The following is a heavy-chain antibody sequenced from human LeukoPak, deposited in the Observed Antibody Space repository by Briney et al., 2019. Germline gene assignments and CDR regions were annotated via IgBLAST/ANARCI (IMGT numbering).Heavy chain of an antibody. D-gene: IGHD6-6*01. CDR1: GYSFTSYW. V-gene: IGHV5-51*01. CDR2: IYPGDSDT. Sequence: GESLKISCEGSGYSFTSYWIGWVRQMPGKGLEWMGIIYPGDSDTRYSPSFQGQVTISADKSISTASLQWSSLKASDTAMCYCARASKQLSPYSYSDYWGQGTLVTVSS. CDR3: ARASKQLSPYSYSDY. J-gene: IGHJ4*02.